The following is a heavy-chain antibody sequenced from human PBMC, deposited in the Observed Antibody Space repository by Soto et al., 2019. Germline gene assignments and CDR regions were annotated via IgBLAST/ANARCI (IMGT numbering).Heavy chain of an antibody. Sequence: QLQLQDSGPGLVKPSETLSLNCTVSGASISRNSYFWGWILQPPGTGLEWVGSFYLSESTHYTPSLNCRVSIAVDPPKYQSALRRPTLAAPAAALYLCARRNSGAYSTWFDPWGQGTLVTASS. CDR3: ARRNSGAYSTWFDP. CDR1: GASISRNSYF. D-gene: IGHD4-4*01. J-gene: IGHJ5*02. V-gene: IGHV4-39*01. CDR2: FYLSEST.